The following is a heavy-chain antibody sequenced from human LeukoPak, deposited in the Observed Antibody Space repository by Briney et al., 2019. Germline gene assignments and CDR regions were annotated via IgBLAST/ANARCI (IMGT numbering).Heavy chain of an antibody. V-gene: IGHV3-74*01. CDR3: TTDTFGARDS. D-gene: IGHD3-10*01. Sequence: GGSLRLSCVASGYTFSTYWMHWVRQGPGKGLVWVSRINEDGSSTSYAESVRGRFTISRDNAKNTLYLQMNSLRAEDAAVYYCTTDTFGARDSWGQGTLVTVSS. CDR1: GYTFSTYW. CDR2: INEDGSST. J-gene: IGHJ4*02.